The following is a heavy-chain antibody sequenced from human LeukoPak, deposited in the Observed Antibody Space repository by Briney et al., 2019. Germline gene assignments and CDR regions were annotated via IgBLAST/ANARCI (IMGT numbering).Heavy chain of an antibody. CDR2: INPSSGGT. V-gene: IGHV1-2*02. Sequence: ASVKVSCKASGYTFTGYYMHWGRLGPGQGLEWMGWINPSSGGTNYAQMFQGRVTMTRDTSISTAYMEMSRQRSDDTAVYYCARWDGYNDRVEYWGQGTLVTVSS. J-gene: IGHJ4*02. D-gene: IGHD5-24*01. CDR3: ARWDGYNDRVEY. CDR1: GYTFTGYY.